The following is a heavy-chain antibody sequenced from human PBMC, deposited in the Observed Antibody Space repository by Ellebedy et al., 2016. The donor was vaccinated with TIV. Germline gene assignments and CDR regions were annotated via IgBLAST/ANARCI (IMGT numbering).Heavy chain of an antibody. J-gene: IGHJ4*02. V-gene: IGHV1-8*01. Sequence: ASVKVSCXASGYTFTSYDINWVRQATGQGLEWMGWMNPNSGNTGYAQKFQGRVTMTRNTSISTAYMELSSLRSEDTAVYYCATDKVSSGWIDYWGQGTLVTVSS. CDR3: ATDKVSSGWIDY. D-gene: IGHD6-19*01. CDR1: GYTFTSYD. CDR2: MNPNSGNT.